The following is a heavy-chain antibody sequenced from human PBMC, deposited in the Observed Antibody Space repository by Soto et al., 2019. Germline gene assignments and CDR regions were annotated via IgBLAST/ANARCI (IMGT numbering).Heavy chain of an antibody. J-gene: IGHJ4*02. D-gene: IGHD3-10*01. V-gene: IGHV3-33*01. Sequence: QVQLVESGGGVVQPGTSLRLSCAASGSTFSNYGMHWVRQAPGKGLEWVAVVWYDGTTKFYPDSVKGRFTISRDNSNNTLYLQTNRLRVEDPAVYYCATVDNYYGSVFWGQGTLVTVSS. CDR2: VWYDGTTK. CDR1: GSTFSNYG. CDR3: ATVDNYYGSVF.